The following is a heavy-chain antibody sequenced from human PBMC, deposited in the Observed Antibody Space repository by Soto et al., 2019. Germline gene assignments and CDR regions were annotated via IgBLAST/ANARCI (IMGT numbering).Heavy chain of an antibody. Sequence: PGWSLRLSCAASGVPFSSYAVSGVRQAPGKGLEWVSAISGSGGSTYYADSVKGRFTISRDNSKNTLYLQMNSLRAEDTAVYYCAKGRPFIVVVTYFKYWGQGTLVTVSS. V-gene: IGHV3-23*01. CDR2: ISGSGGST. CDR3: AKGRPFIVVVTYFKY. J-gene: IGHJ4*02. CDR1: GVPFSSYA. D-gene: IGHD2-21*02.